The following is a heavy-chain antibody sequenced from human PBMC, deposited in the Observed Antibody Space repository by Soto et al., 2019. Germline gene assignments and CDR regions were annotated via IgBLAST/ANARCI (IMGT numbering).Heavy chain of an antibody. CDR2: ISSNGGST. J-gene: IGHJ4*02. V-gene: IGHV3-64D*08. CDR3: VKGEGESSAVAGSFYDY. CDR1: GFSFSIYA. Sequence: GGSLGLSCSAYGFSFSIYAMHWVRQAPGKGLEYVSAISSNGGSTYYADSVKGRFTISRDNSKNTLYLQMSSLRAEDTAVYYCVKGEGESSAVAGSFYDYWGQGT. D-gene: IGHD6-19*01.